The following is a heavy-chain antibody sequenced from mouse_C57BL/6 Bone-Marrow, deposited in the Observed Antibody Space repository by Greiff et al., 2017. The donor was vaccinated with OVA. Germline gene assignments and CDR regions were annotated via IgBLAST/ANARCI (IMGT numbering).Heavy chain of an antibody. D-gene: IGHD2-4*01. CDR3: ARRGYYEYDAY. V-gene: IGHV1-55*01. J-gene: IGHJ3*01. Sequence: VQLQQPGAELVKPGASVKMSCKASGYTFTSYWITWVKQRPGQGLEWIGDISPGSGSTNYNEKFKSKATLTVDTSSSTAYMQLSSLTSEDAAVYYCARRGYYEYDAYWGQGTLVTVSA. CDR2: ISPGSGST. CDR1: GYTFTSYW.